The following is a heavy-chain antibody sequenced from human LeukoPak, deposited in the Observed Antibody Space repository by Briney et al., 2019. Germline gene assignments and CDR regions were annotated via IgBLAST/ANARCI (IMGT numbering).Heavy chain of an antibody. CDR1: GFSISDHF. D-gene: IGHD5-12*01. CDR2: ITPEKTF. CDR3: ARVPGGYDTLYDY. Sequence: GGSLRLSCAASGFSISDHFMSWVRQAPGKAPEWVSYITPEKTFHYIDSVKGRFTISRDNAKNSLYLQMNSLSAEDTALYYCARVPGGYDTLYDYWGQGTLVTVSS. V-gene: IGHV3-69-1*02. J-gene: IGHJ4*02.